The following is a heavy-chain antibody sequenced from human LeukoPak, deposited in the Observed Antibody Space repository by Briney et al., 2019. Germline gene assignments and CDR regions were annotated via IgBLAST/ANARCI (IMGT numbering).Heavy chain of an antibody. V-gene: IGHV5-51*01. Sequence: GESLKISCKGSGYSFNTYWIGWVRQVPGKGLEWMGIIYPGDSDTRYSPSFQGQVTIAADKSISTAYLQWSSLKASDTAMYYCARRTLGAIDAFDIWGPGTMVTVSS. J-gene: IGHJ3*02. CDR2: IYPGDSDT. CDR3: ARRTLGAIDAFDI. D-gene: IGHD1-26*01. CDR1: GYSFNTYW.